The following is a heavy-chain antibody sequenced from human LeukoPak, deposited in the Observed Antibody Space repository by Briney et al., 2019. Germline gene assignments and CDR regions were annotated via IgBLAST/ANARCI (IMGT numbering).Heavy chain of an antibody. D-gene: IGHD6-19*01. CDR3: AREPSGWYVDY. V-gene: IGHV3-21*01. CDR2: ISSSSSYI. J-gene: IGHJ4*02. CDR1: GFTFSSYI. Sequence: GGSLRLSCAASGFTFSSYIMTWVRQAPGKGLEWVSSISSSSSYIYYADSVKGRFTISRDNAKTSLYLQMNSLRAEDTAVYYCAREPSGWYVDYWGQGTLVTVSS.